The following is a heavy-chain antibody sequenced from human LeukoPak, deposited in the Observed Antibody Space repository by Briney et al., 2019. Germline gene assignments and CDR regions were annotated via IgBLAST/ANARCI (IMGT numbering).Heavy chain of an antibody. Sequence: PSETLSLTCAVYGGSFSGYYWSWIRQPPGKGLEWIGEINHSGSTNYNPSLKSRVTISVDTSKNQFSLKLSSVTAADTAVYYCARGPSITMVRLFDYWGQGTLVTVSS. V-gene: IGHV4-34*01. CDR2: INHSGST. CDR1: GGSFSGYY. D-gene: IGHD3-10*01. J-gene: IGHJ4*02. CDR3: ARGPSITMVRLFDY.